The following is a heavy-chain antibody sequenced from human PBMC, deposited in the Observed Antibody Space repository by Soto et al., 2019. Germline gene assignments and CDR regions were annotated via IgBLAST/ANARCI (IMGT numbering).Heavy chain of an antibody. CDR1: GFSLSTSGVG. CDR2: IYWDDDK. Sequence: QITLKESGPTLVKPTQTLTLTCTFSGFSLSTSGVGVGWIRQPPGKALEWLALIYWDDDKRYSPSLKSRLTITKDTSKNQVVLTMTNMDPVDTATYYCAHLNTCSGGSCYSMRVDYWGQGTLVTVSS. CDR3: AHLNTCSGGSCYSMRVDY. J-gene: IGHJ4*02. D-gene: IGHD2-15*01. V-gene: IGHV2-5*02.